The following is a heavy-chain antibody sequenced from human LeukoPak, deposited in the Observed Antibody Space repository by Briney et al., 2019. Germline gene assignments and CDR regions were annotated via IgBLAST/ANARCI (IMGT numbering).Heavy chain of an antibody. J-gene: IGHJ5*02. CDR1: GGTFSSYA. CDR2: INPSGGST. D-gene: IGHD3-3*01. V-gene: IGHV1-46*01. Sequence: ASVKVSCKASGGTFSSYAISWVRQAPGQGLEWMGIINPSGGSTSYAQKFQGRVTMTRDTSTSTVYMELSSLRSEDTAVYYCAREKNFWSGYHNWFDPWGQGTLVTVSS. CDR3: AREKNFWSGYHNWFDP.